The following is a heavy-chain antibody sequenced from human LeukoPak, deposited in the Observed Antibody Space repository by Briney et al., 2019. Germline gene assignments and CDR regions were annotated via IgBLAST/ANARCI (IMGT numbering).Heavy chain of an antibody. Sequence: GASVKVSCKASGYTFTSYYMHWVRQAPGQGLEWMGMINPSGGNTSYAQKFQGRVTMTRDTSTSTVYMELSSLRSEDTAVYYCARGDRRSIAVAGPGDAFDIWGQGTMVTVSS. V-gene: IGHV1-46*01. CDR1: GYTFTSYY. CDR3: ARGDRRSIAVAGPGDAFDI. CDR2: INPSGGNT. D-gene: IGHD6-19*01. J-gene: IGHJ3*02.